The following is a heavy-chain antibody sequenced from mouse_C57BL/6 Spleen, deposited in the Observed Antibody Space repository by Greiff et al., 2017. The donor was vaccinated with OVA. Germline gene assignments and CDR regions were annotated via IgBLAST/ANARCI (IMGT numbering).Heavy chain of an antibody. CDR2: IDPETGGT. Sequence: VQLQQSGAELVRPGASVTLSCKASGYTFTDYEMHWVKQTPVHGLEWIGAIDPETGGTAYNEKFKSKATLTVDKSSSTAYMQLSSLTSEDSAVYYCARYGGYAMDYWGQGTSVTVSS. CDR1: GYTFTDYE. D-gene: IGHD1-1*01. CDR3: ARYGGYAMDY. V-gene: IGHV1-15*01. J-gene: IGHJ4*01.